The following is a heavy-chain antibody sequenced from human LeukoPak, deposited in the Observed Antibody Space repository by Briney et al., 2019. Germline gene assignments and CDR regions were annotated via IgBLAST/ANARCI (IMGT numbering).Heavy chain of an antibody. CDR2: INPNSGGT. Sequence: RASVKVSCKASGYTFTGYYMHWVRQAPGQGLEWMGRINPNSGGTNYAQKFQGRVTMTRDTSISTAYMELSRLRSDDTAVYYCARAYYDSSGYYYSNVFDYSGQGTLVTVSS. V-gene: IGHV1-2*06. D-gene: IGHD3-22*01. CDR3: ARAYYDSSGYYYSNVFDY. CDR1: GYTFTGYY. J-gene: IGHJ4*02.